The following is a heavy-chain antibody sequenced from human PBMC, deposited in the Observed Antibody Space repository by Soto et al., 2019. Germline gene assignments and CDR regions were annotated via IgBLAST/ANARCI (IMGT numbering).Heavy chain of an antibody. CDR3: ASSFISSQWRYGMDV. CDR2: ISAYNGNT. J-gene: IGHJ6*02. V-gene: IGHV1-18*01. Sequence: SSVKVSCKASGYTFTSYGISWVRHAPGQGLEWMGWISAYNGNTNYAQKLQGRVTMTTDTSTSTAYMELRSLRSDDTAVYYCASSFISSQWRYGMDVWGQGTTVTVSS. D-gene: IGHD2-8*01. CDR1: GYTFTSYG.